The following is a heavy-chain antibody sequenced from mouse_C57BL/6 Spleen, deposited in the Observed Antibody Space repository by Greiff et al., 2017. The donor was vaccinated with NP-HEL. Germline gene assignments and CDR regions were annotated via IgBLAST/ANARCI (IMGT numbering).Heavy chain of an antibody. Sequence: VQLQQSGAELVKPGASVKISCKASGYAFSSYWMNWVKQRPGKGLEWIGQIYPGDGDTNYNGKFKGKATLTADKSSSTAYMQLSSLTSEDSAVYFCARTDSSLYAMDYWGQGTSVTVSS. CDR2: IYPGDGDT. CDR3: ARTDSSLYAMDY. D-gene: IGHD3-2*01. CDR1: GYAFSSYW. J-gene: IGHJ4*01. V-gene: IGHV1-80*01.